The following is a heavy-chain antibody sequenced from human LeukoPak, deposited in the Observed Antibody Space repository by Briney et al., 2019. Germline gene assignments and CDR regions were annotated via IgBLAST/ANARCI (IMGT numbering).Heavy chain of an antibody. CDR1: GGSFSGYY. J-gene: IGHJ4*02. CDR2: INHSGST. CDR3: ASSCSGKSCSTPTRLDY. D-gene: IGHD2-15*01. Sequence: SETLSLTCAVYGGSFSGYYWSWIRQPPGKGLEWIGEINHSGSTNYNPSLKSRVTISLDTSKNQFSLKLSSVTAADTAVYYCASSCSGKSCSTPTRLDYWGQGTLVTVSS. V-gene: IGHV4-34*01.